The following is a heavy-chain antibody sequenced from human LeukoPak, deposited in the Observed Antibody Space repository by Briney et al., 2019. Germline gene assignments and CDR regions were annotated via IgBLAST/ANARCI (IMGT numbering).Heavy chain of an antibody. CDR2: IYSGGFT. CDR3: AKDTGSVSYESGGY. J-gene: IGHJ4*02. CDR1: GFTVSSNY. D-gene: IGHD1-26*01. Sequence: GRSLRLSCAASGFTVSSNYMSWVRQAPGKGLVWVSLIYSGGFTYYADSVKGRFTISRHSSRNTLYLHMNSLRAEDTAVYYCAKDTGSVSYESGGYWGQGTLVTVSS. V-gene: IGHV3-53*01.